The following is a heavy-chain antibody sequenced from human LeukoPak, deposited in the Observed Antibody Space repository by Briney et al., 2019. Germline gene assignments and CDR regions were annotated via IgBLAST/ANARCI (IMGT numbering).Heavy chain of an antibody. CDR1: GFTFSSYW. CDR3: ARIGWYSSSWYFDY. D-gene: IGHD6-13*01. CDR2: IKHDGSEK. V-gene: IGHV3-7*04. Sequence: PGEPLTLSCAASGFTFSSYWMSWVRQPPGKGLEWVANIKHDGSEKYYVDSVKGRFTISRDNAKNSLYLQMNSLRAEDTAVYYCARIGWYSSSWYFDYWGQGILVTVSS. J-gene: IGHJ4*02.